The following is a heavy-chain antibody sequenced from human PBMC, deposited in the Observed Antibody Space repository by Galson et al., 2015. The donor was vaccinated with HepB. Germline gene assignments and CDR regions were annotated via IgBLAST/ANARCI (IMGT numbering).Heavy chain of an antibody. CDR2: INTNTGKP. J-gene: IGHJ2*01. CDR3: ARRVTTSWFFDL. D-gene: IGHD4-17*01. V-gene: IGHV7-4-1*02. CDR1: GYTLSRYA. Sequence: VKVSCKASGYTLSRYAMNWVRQVPGQGLEWMGWINTNTGKPTYVQDFTGRLVFSLDSSVSTAYLQISSLKAEDTAIYYCARRVTTSWFFDLWGRGTLVTVPS.